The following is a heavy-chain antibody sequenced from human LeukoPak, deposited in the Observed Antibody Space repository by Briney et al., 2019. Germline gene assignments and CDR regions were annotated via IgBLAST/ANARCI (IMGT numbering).Heavy chain of an antibody. CDR2: INPNSGGT. J-gene: IGHJ5*02. CDR3: AGVGGGSYGGGFWFDP. CDR1: GYTFTGYY. D-gene: IGHD1-26*01. V-gene: IGHV1-2*02. Sequence: GASVKVSCKASGYTFTGYYMHWVRQAPGQGLEWMGWINPNSGGTNYAQKFQGRVTMTRDTSISTAYMELSRLRSDDTAVYYCAGVGGGSYGGGFWFDPWGQGTLVTVSS.